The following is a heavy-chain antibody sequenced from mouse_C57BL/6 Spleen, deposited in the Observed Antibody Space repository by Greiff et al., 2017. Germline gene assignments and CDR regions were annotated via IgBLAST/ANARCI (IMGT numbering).Heavy chain of an antibody. CDR1: GYTFTSYG. Sequence: QVQLQQSGAELARPGASVKLSCKASGYTFTSYGISWVKQRTGQGLEWIGEIYPRSGNTYYNEKFKGKATLTVDESSSTAYMQLSSLTSEDSAVYYCARFSSGYVDYWGQGTTLTVSS. CDR2: IYPRSGNT. V-gene: IGHV1-81*01. J-gene: IGHJ2*01. CDR3: ARFSSGYVDY. D-gene: IGHD3-2*02.